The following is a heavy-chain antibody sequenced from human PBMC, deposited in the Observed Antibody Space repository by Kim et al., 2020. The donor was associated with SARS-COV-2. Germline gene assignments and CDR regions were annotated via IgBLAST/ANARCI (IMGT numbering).Heavy chain of an antibody. CDR2: ISSSSSYI. J-gene: IGHJ4*02. D-gene: IGHD3-22*01. CDR3: ARNGYYDSSGDLAFYYFDY. V-gene: IGHV3-21*01. Sequence: GGSLRLSCAASGFTFSSYSMNWVRQAPGKGLEWVSSISSSSSYIYYADSVKGRFTISRDNAKNSLYLQMNSLRAEDTAVYYCARNGYYDSSGDLAFYYFDYWGQGTLVTVSS. CDR1: GFTFSSYS.